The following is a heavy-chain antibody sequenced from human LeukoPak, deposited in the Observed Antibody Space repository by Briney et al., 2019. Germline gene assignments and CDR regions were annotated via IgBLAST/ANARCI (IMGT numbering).Heavy chain of an antibody. CDR1: GGTFSSYA. D-gene: IGHD3-22*01. CDR2: IIPILGIA. Sequence: GASVKVSCKASGGTFSSYAISWVRQAPGQGLEWMGRIIPILGIANYAQKFQGRATITADKSTSTAYMELSSLRSEDTAVYYCARDGDYYDSSGYSILIDYWGQGTLVTVSS. CDR3: ARDGDYYDSSGYSILIDY. J-gene: IGHJ4*02. V-gene: IGHV1-69*04.